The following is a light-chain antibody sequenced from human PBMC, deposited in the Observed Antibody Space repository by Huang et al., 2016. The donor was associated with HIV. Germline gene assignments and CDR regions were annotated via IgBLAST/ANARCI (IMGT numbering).Light chain of an antibody. V-gene: IGKV3-15*01. Sequence: EIELTQSPAILSVSPGGRATLSCRASQSVNSDLAWYLQKPGQAPSRLIYGASTRAIGIPAKFNGAGSGTEFSLSISNLQSDDFGVYYCQQYNDWPPLTFGGGTKVEI. J-gene: IGKJ4*01. CDR1: QSVNSD. CDR3: QQYNDWPPLT. CDR2: GAS.